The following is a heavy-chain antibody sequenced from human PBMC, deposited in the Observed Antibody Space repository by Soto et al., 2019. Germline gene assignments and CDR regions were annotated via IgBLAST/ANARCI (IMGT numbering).Heavy chain of an antibody. J-gene: IGHJ4*02. CDR3: VRDYRTGCSSINCYMH. V-gene: IGHV4-4*02. D-gene: IGHD2-15*01. Sequence: PXATLSLTFDVCGDSLTNNHWWSWVRQAPGKGLEWIGEIWHTGRPNYNPSLKSRVAISIDKSKNQFSLKLSSVTAADTAVYYCVRDYRTGCSSINCYMHWGQGTLVTVS. CDR2: IWHTGRP. CDR1: GDSLTNNHW.